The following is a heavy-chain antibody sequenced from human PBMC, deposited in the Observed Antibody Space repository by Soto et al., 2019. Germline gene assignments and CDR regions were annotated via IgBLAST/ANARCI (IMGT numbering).Heavy chain of an antibody. Sequence: GGSLRLSCAASGFTFDNYWMHWVRRAPGKGLVWVSRIDSGGTSTKYADSVKGRFLISRDNSKNTLSLQMNSLRPEDTAVYYCATDVGGYIYALARHWGPGTLVPVSS. CDR1: GFTFDNYW. J-gene: IGHJ4*02. CDR3: ATDVGGYIYALARH. CDR2: IDSGGTST. D-gene: IGHD1-26*01. V-gene: IGHV3-74*01.